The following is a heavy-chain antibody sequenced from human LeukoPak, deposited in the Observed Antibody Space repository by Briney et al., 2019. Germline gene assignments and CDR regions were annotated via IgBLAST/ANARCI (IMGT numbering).Heavy chain of an antibody. D-gene: IGHD3-9*01. J-gene: IGHJ4*02. V-gene: IGHV3-48*03. CDR1: GLTFGSYE. CDR3: ARDHQYYDILTGYYGGYYFDY. Sequence: GGSLRLSWQAPGLTFGSYEMNGVRQAPGKGRGWVPYISIIVSPIYYADSVKGRFTISRDNAKNSLYLQMNSLRAEDTAVYYCARDHQYYDILTGYYGGYYFDYWGQGTLVTVSS. CDR2: ISIIVSPI.